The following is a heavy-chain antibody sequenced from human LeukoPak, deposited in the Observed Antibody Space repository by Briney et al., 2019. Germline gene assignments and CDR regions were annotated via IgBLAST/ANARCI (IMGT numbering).Heavy chain of an antibody. CDR3: ARPAYYMDV. Sequence: SETLSLTCAVYGGSFSGYYWSWIRQPPGKGLEWIGEISHSGSTNYNPSLKSRVTISVDTSKNQFSLKLSSVTAADSAVYYCARPAYYMDVWGQGTLVTVSS. CDR1: GGSFSGYY. V-gene: IGHV4-34*01. CDR2: ISHSGST. J-gene: IGHJ4*02.